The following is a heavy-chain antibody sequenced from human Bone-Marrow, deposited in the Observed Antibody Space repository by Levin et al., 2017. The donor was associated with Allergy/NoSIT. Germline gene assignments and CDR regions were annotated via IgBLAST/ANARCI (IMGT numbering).Heavy chain of an antibody. CDR3: ARDAVEMAGTPFYFDY. D-gene: IGHD5-24*01. CDR1: GFTFNTYG. Sequence: GGSLRLSCAASGFTFNTYGMNWIRQAPGKGLEWVSYIDSSGNYIYYADSVRGRFTISRDNAKNSLYLQMNSLRAEDAALYYCARDAVEMAGTPFYFDYWGQGTLVTVSS. V-gene: IGHV3-21*01. J-gene: IGHJ4*02. CDR2: IDSSGNYI.